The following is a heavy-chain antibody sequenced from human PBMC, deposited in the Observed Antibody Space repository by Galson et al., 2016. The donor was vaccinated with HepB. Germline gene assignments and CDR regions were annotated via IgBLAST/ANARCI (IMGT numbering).Heavy chain of an antibody. CDR1: GGSISSGAFH. Sequence: SETLSLTCTVSGGSISSGAFHWGWIRQPPGKGLEWIGYVIYSGTTRFNPSLKGRATISVDTSKNQFSLRLTSVTPADTAVYYCARDPMTTVRGFDPWGQGTLVTVSS. CDR3: ARDPMTTVRGFDP. J-gene: IGHJ5*02. V-gene: IGHV4-61*08. D-gene: IGHD4-17*01. CDR2: VIYSGTT.